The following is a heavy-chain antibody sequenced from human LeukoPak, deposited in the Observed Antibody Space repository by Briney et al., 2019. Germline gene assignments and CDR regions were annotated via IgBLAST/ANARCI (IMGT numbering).Heavy chain of an antibody. CDR3: ALVGATTLGVFDY. CDR2: IIPILGIA. V-gene: IGHV1-69*04. J-gene: IGHJ4*02. Sequence: ASVKVSCKASGGTFSSYAISWVRQAPGQGLEWMGRIIPILGIANYAQKFQGRVTITADKSTSTAYMELSSLRSEDTAVYYCALVGATTLGVFDYWGQGTLVTVFS. CDR1: GGTFSSYA. D-gene: IGHD1-26*01.